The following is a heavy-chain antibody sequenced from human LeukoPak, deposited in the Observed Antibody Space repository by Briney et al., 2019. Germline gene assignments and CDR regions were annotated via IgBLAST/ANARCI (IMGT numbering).Heavy chain of an antibody. D-gene: IGHD3-9*01. J-gene: IGHJ5*02. CDR1: GGSFSGYY. V-gene: IGHV4-34*01. Sequence: KPSETLSLTCAVYGGSFSGYYRSWIRQPPGKGLEWIGEINHSGSTNYNPSLKSRVTISVDTSKNQFSLKLSSVTAADTAVYYCARGYYDILTGPAGWFDPWGQGTLVTVSS. CDR3: ARGYYDILTGPAGWFDP. CDR2: INHSGST.